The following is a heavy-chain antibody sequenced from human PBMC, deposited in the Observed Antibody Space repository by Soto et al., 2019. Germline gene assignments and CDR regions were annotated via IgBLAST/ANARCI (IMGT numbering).Heavy chain of an antibody. CDR2: ISWNSGSI. Sequence: GGSLRLSCAASGFTFDDYAMHWVRQAPGKGLEWVSGISWNSGSIGYADSVKGRFTISRDNAKNSLYLQMNSLRAEDTALYYCAKEWPPYCSGGSCLGAFDIWGQGTMVTVSS. J-gene: IGHJ3*02. CDR3: AKEWPPYCSGGSCLGAFDI. CDR1: GFTFDDYA. D-gene: IGHD2-15*01. V-gene: IGHV3-9*01.